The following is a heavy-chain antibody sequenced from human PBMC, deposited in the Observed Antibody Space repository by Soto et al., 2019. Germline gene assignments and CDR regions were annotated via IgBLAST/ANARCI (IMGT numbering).Heavy chain of an antibody. D-gene: IGHD1-26*01. J-gene: IGHJ4*02. CDR3: ARRHGSPLDY. Sequence: PSETLSLTCTVSGGTISSWYWSWIRQPPGKGLEWIGYIYYSGSTNCNPSLKSRVTISVDTSKNQFSLKLSSVTAADTAVYYCARRHGSPLDYWGQGTLVTVSS. V-gene: IGHV4-59*08. CDR2: IYYSGST. CDR1: GGTISSWY.